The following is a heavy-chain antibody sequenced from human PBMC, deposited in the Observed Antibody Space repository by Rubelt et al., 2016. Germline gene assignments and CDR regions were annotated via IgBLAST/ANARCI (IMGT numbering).Heavy chain of an antibody. CDR3: ARERSSSGYYYY. Sequence: QVQLVQSGAEVKKPGASVKVSCKASGYTFTSYGISWVRQAPGQGLEWMGWISAYNGKPNYSQKLQGRVTMTTATATSTAYMELRSLRSDDTAVYYCARERSSSGYYYYWGQGTLVTVSS. J-gene: IGHJ4*02. V-gene: IGHV1-18*01. CDR1: GYTFTSYG. D-gene: IGHD3-22*01. CDR2: ISAYNGKP.